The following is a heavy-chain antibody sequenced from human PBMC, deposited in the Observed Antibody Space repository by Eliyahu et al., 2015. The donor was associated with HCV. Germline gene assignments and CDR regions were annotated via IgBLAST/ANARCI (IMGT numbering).Heavy chain of an antibody. D-gene: IGHD4-17*01. CDR3: ARDRDDYGDIDI. Sequence: EVQLVESGGGLVKPGGSLRLXCAASGFTFSSYSMNWVRQAPGKGLEWVSSISSSSSYIYYADSVKGRFTISRDNAKNSLYLQMNSLRAEDTAVYYCARDRDDYGDIDIWGQGTMVTVSS. J-gene: IGHJ3*02. V-gene: IGHV3-21*01. CDR1: GFTFSSYS. CDR2: ISSSSSYI.